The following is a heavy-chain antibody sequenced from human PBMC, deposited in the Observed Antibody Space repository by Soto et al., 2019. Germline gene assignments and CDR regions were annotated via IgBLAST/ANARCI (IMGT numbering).Heavy chain of an antibody. CDR1: GGTFSSYT. CDR2: IIPILGIA. Sequence: QVQLVQSGAEVKKPGSSVKVSCKASGGTFSSYTISWVRQAPGQGLEWMGRIIPILGIANYAQKFQGRVXIXAXXSTSTAYMELSSLRSEDTAVYYCARDTSSSWPGDYWGQGTLVTVSS. J-gene: IGHJ4*02. D-gene: IGHD6-13*01. V-gene: IGHV1-69*08. CDR3: ARDTSSSWPGDY.